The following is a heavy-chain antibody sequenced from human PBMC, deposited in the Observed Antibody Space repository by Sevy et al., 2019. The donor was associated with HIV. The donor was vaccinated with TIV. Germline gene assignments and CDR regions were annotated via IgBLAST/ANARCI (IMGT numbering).Heavy chain of an antibody. CDR3: AGEAGYGTVWYPGY. D-gene: IGHD6-19*01. CDR1: GFSFSTHA. V-gene: IGHV3-30*03. Sequence: GGSLRLSCAASGFSFSTHAMHWVRQAPGKGLEWVSVISFDGGDKYYNDSVKGRFTISRDDSKNTLLLQVSSLRAEDTAVYYCAGEAGYGTVWYPGYWGQGTLVTVSS. J-gene: IGHJ4*02. CDR2: ISFDGGDK.